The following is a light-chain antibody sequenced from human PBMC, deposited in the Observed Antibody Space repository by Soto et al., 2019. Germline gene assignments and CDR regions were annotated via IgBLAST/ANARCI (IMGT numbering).Light chain of an antibody. V-gene: IGLV2-14*03. CDR2: DVS. CDR1: SSDVGDYDY. Sequence: QSVLTQPASVSGSPGQSITISCTGTSSDVGDYDYVSWYQQHPGKAPKLMIYDVSNRPSGVSNRFSGSKSGNTASLTISGLQAEDEADYYCSSYTSSNTLHVFGTGTKVTVL. J-gene: IGLJ1*01. CDR3: SSYTSSNTLHV.